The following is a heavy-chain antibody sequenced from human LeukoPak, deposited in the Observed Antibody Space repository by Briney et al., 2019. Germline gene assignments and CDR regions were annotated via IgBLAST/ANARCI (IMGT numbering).Heavy chain of an antibody. CDR1: GFTFSSYG. CDR2: IRYDGSNK. Sequence: GGSLRLSCAASGFTFSSYGMHWVRQAPGKGREWVAFIRYDGSNKYYADSVKGRFTNSRDNSKNTLYLQMNSLRAEDTAVYYCAKDGGYYYGSEYFQHWGQGTLVTVSS. J-gene: IGHJ1*01. D-gene: IGHD3-22*01. V-gene: IGHV3-30*02. CDR3: AKDGGYYYGSEYFQH.